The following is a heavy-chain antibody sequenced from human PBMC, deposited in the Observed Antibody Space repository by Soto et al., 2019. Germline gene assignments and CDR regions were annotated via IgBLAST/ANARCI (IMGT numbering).Heavy chain of an antibody. D-gene: IGHD4-17*01. CDR3: ARDQDYGGKPLDY. Sequence: PGGSLRLSCAASGFTFSSYEMNWVRQAPGKGLEWVSYISSSGSIIYYADSVKGRFTISRDNAKNSLYLQMNSLRAEDTAVYYCARDQDYGGKPLDYWGQGTLVTVSS. J-gene: IGHJ4*02. CDR2: ISSSGSII. CDR1: GFTFSSYE. V-gene: IGHV3-48*03.